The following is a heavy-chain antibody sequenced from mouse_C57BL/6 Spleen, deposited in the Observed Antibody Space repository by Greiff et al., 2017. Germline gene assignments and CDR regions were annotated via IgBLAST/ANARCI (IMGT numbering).Heavy chain of an antibody. CDR1: GYTFTSYW. V-gene: IGHV1-69*01. D-gene: IGHD3-2*02. CDR3: ARSGGSGYVDAMDY. Sequence: QVQLQQPGAELVMPGASVKLSCKASGYTFTSYWMHWVKQRPGQGLEWIGEIDPSDSYTNYNQKFKGKSTLTVDKSSSTAYMQLSSLTSEDSAVYYCARSGGSGYVDAMDYWGQGTSVTVSS. CDR2: IDPSDSYT. J-gene: IGHJ4*01.